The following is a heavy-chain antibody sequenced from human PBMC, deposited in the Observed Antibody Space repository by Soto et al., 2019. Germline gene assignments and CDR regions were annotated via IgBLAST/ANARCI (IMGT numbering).Heavy chain of an antibody. V-gene: IGHV1-69*02. CDR1: GGTFSSYT. CDR2: IIPILGIA. CDR3: ARVVGYSCGYYVSHMDV. D-gene: IGHD5-18*01. Sequence: QVQLVQSGAEVKKPGSSVKVSCKASGGTFSSYTISWVRQAPGQGLEWMGRIIPILGIANYAQKFQGRVTITADKSTSTAYMELSSLRSEDTAVYYCARVVGYSCGYYVSHMDVWGQGTTVTVSS. J-gene: IGHJ6*02.